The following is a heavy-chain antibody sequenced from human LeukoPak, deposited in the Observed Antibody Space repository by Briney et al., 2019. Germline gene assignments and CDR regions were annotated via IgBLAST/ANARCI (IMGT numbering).Heavy chain of an antibody. CDR2: ISSSSSYT. J-gene: IGHJ6*02. D-gene: IGHD3-16*02. V-gene: IGHV3-21*01. CDR1: GFTFSSYS. Sequence: GGSLTLSCAASGFTFSSYSMNWVRHAPGKGLEWVSSISSSSSYTYYADSVKGRFTNCRDNAKNSLYLQMNSLRAEDTAVYYCARDSLDYVWGSYPYYYGMDVWGQGTTVTVSS. CDR3: ARDSLDYVWGSYPYYYGMDV.